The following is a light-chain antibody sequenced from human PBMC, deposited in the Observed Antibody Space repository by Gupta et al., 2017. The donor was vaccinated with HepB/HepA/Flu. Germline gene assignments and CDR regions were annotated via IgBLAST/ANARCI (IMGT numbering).Light chain of an antibody. Sequence: QSALTQPASVSESPGQSITISCTGSSSDIGSDNYVSWYQQHPGKAPKLIIFDVTNRPSGLSDRFSGSKSGNTASLTISGLRAEDEADYYCSSFTTSSTWVFGGGTKLTVL. CDR3: SSFTTSSTWV. J-gene: IGLJ3*02. V-gene: IGLV2-14*01. CDR2: DVT. CDR1: SSDIGSDNY.